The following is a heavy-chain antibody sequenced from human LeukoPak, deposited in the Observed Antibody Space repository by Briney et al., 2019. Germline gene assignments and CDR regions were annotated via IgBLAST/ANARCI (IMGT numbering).Heavy chain of an antibody. Sequence: ASVKVSCKASGYTFTSYGISWVRQAPGQGLEWMGWISAYNGNTNYAQELQGRVTMTTDTSTSTAYMELRSLRSDDTAVYYCARDFRYGSGSYYCYWGQGTLVTVSS. J-gene: IGHJ4*02. CDR3: ARDFRYGSGSYYCY. CDR1: GYTFTSYG. CDR2: ISAYNGNT. D-gene: IGHD3-10*01. V-gene: IGHV1-18*04.